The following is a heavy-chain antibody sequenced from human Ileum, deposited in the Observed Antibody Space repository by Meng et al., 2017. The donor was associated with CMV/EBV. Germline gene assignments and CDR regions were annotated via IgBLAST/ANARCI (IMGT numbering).Heavy chain of an antibody. CDR2: IRSNSEGGTT. D-gene: IGHD6-19*01. J-gene: IGHJ4*01. V-gene: IGHV3-15*07. CDR3: AKDLIAVIGAKADY. Sequence: FTFTNGWMNWVRQVPGKWLEWVGRIRSNSEGGTTDYAAPVKGRFTISRDDSKSTLYLHMNSLKTEDTAVYYCAKDLIAVIGAKADYWGHGTLVTVSS. CDR1: FTFTNGW.